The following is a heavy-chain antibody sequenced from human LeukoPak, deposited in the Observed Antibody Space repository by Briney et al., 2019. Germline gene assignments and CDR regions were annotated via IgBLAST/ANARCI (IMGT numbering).Heavy chain of an antibody. CDR1: GFSFSRFG. V-gene: IGHV3-23*01. Sequence: GGSLRLSCVASGFSFSRFGMNWVRQAPGKGLEWVSAISGSGGSTYYADSVKGRFTISRDNSKNTLYLQMNSLRAEDTAVYYCAKDRGYSYVFDAFDIWGQGTMVTVSS. D-gene: IGHD5-18*01. CDR3: AKDRGYSYVFDAFDI. J-gene: IGHJ3*02. CDR2: ISGSGGST.